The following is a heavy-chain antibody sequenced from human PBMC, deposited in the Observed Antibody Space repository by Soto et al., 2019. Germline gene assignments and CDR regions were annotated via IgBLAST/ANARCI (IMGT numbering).Heavy chain of an antibody. CDR2: IIPFFRTA. V-gene: IGHV1-69*01. CDR1: GVTFSSNA. J-gene: IGHJ2*01. CDR3: ATEPLSGTYYPRYFDL. Sequence: QVQMDQSGAEVKKPGSSVTVSCKASGVTFSSNAISWVRQAPGQGLEWMGGIIPFFRTANYAQKFQGRVTITADESTSTVYMELSSLRSEDTAVYYCATEPLSGTYYPRYFDLWGRGTLVTVSS. D-gene: IGHD1-26*01.